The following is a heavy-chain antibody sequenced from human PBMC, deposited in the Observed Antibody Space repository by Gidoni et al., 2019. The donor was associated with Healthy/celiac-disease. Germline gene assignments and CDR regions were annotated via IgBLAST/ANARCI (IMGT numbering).Heavy chain of an antibody. CDR2: IKSKTDGGTT. CDR1: GFTFSNAW. Sequence: EVQLVESGGGLVKPGGSLRLSCAASGFTFSNAWMSWVRQAPGKGLEWVGRIKSKTDGGTTDYAAPVKGRFTISRDDSKNTLYLQMNSLKTEDTAVYYCTTDPAGGYCSSTSCYAEDYWGQGTLVTVSS. CDR3: TTDPAGGYCSSTSCYAEDY. D-gene: IGHD2-2*01. V-gene: IGHV3-15*01. J-gene: IGHJ4*02.